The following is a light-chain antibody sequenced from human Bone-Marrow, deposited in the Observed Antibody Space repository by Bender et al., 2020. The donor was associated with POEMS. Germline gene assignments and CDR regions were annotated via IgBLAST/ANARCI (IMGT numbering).Light chain of an antibody. CDR3: QSYDSSPWV. CDR1: SGSIARNY. CDR2: EDD. J-gene: IGLJ3*02. Sequence: NFMLTQPHSVSESPGKTVIISCTRSSGSIARNYVQWYQQRPGSAPTTVIYEDDRRPSGVPDRFSGSIDGSSNSASLTISGLGTEDEADYYCQSYDSSPWVFGGGTKLTVL. V-gene: IGLV6-57*04.